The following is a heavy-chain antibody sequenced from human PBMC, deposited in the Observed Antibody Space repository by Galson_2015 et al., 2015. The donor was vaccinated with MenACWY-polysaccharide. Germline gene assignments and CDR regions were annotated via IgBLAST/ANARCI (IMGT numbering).Heavy chain of an antibody. Sequence: SEPLSLTCPVSGGSITSSYWSWIRQPPGERLEWIGYIYHSGSTKYNPLLKSRVTMSIDTSENQFSLKLTSVTAADTAVYYCARTIIADSYGMDVWGQGTTVTVSS. J-gene: IGHJ6*02. V-gene: IGHV4-59*08. CDR2: IYHSGST. D-gene: IGHD2/OR15-2a*01. CDR3: ARTIIADSYGMDV. CDR1: GGSITSSY.